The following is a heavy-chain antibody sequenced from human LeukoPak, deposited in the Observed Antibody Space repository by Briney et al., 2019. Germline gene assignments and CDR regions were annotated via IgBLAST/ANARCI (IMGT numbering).Heavy chain of an antibody. Sequence: SETLSLTCAVYGGSFSGYYWSWIRQPPGKGLEWIGEINHSGSTNYNPSLKSRVTISVDTSKNQVSLKLSSVTAADTAVYYCARGRHGVATTFDYWGQGTLVTVSS. J-gene: IGHJ4*02. CDR1: GGSFSGYY. V-gene: IGHV4-34*01. CDR3: ARGRHGVATTFDY. D-gene: IGHD5-12*01. CDR2: INHSGST.